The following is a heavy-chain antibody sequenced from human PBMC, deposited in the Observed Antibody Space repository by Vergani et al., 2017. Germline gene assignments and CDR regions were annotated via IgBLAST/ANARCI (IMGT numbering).Heavy chain of an antibody. J-gene: IGHJ4*02. CDR2: ISSSSSYI. CDR3: ARMKYQRPSRGPVDY. CDR1: GFTFSSYS. V-gene: IGHV3-21*01. D-gene: IGHD2-2*01. Sequence: EVQLVESGGGLVKPGGSLRLSCAASGFTFSSYSMNWVRQAPGKGLEWVSSISSSSSYIYYADSVKGRFTISRDNAKNSLYLQMNSLRAEDTAVYYCARMKYQRPSRGPVDYWGQGTLVTVSS.